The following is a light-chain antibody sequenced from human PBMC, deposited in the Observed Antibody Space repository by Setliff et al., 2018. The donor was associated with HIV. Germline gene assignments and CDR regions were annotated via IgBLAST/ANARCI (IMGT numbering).Light chain of an antibody. CDR1: SSDAGDYSF. CDR3: CSSAGTYTSFFV. J-gene: IGLJ1*01. CDR2: DVT. Sequence: QSALTQPRSVSGSPGQSVTIACTGTSSDAGDYSFVSWYQLHPGKAPKLIIYDVTKRPSGVPDRFSGSKSANAASLTISGLQAEDEADYYCCSSAGTYTSFFVFGTGTKVTVL. V-gene: IGLV2-11*01.